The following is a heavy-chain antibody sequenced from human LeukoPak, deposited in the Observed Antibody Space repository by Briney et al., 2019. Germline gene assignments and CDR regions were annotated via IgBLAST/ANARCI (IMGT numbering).Heavy chain of an antibody. Sequence: SETLSLTCTVSGGSISSYYWSWIRQPPGKGLEWIGYIYYSGSTNYNPSLKSRVTISVDTSKNQFSLKPSSVTAADTAVYYCATRDRASNWYFNLWGRGTLVTVSS. CDR2: IYYSGST. V-gene: IGHV4-59*01. CDR3: ATRDRASNWYFNL. J-gene: IGHJ2*01. D-gene: IGHD5-24*01. CDR1: GGSISSYY.